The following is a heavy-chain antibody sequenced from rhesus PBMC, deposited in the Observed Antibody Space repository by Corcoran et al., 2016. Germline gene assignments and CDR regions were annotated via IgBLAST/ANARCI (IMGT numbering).Heavy chain of an antibody. CDR1: GGSISSNY. CDR2: IYGSSTST. V-gene: IGHV4S10*01. Sequence: QLQLQESGPGLVKPSETLSLTCAVPGGSISSNYWSWIRQPPGKGLEWIGYIYGSSTSTNYNSSLKSRVTISKDTSKNQFSLKLSSVTAADTAVYYCARDHSGYSYDYWGQGVLVTVSS. D-gene: IGHD5-24*01. CDR3: ARDHSGYSYDY. J-gene: IGHJ4*01.